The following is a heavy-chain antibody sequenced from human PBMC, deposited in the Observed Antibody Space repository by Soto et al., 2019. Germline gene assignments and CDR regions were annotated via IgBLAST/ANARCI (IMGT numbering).Heavy chain of an antibody. Sequence: GASVKVSCKASGFTFTSSSVQWVRQARGQRLEWIGWITVGTGNTNYAQKVQERVTITGDMSTSTAYMELSNLRSEDTAVYYCAAGDSSGYYGGWGQGTQVTVSS. D-gene: IGHD3-22*01. CDR2: ITVGTGNT. V-gene: IGHV1-58*01. CDR1: GFTFTSSS. CDR3: AAGDSSGYYGG. J-gene: IGHJ4*02.